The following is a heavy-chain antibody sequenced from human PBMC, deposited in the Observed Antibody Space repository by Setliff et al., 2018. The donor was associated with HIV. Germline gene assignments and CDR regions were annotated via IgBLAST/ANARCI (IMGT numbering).Heavy chain of an antibody. D-gene: IGHD3-3*01. J-gene: IGHJ4*02. CDR1: GFTFDDFG. CDR2: IRSGPIGGTT. Sequence: PGGSLRLSCAASGFTFDDFGMTWVRQAPGKGLEWVGFIRSGPIGGTTDYGASVKGRFFISRDDSKSIAYLQMNSLTTEDTAVYFCTRDRRGSNSWSGYEGGYDYWGQGTLVTVSS. V-gene: IGHV3-49*04. CDR3: TRDRRGSNSWSGYEGGYDY.